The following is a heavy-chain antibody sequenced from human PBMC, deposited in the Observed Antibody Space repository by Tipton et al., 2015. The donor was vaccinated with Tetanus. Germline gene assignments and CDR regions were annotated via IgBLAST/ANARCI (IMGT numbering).Heavy chain of an antibody. Sequence: GLVKPSETLSVTCTVSGGSTSSISWIRQPPGKGLEWIGNIFYSGSTSYTPSLKSRVTISVDTSRNQFSLKLRSVTAADTAIYYCAKHGDNSRNYYFDYWGQGALVTVSS. CDR3: AKHGDNSRNYYFDY. CDR2: IFYSGST. D-gene: IGHD6-13*01. V-gene: IGHV4-39*01. J-gene: IGHJ4*02. CDR1: GGSTSSIS.